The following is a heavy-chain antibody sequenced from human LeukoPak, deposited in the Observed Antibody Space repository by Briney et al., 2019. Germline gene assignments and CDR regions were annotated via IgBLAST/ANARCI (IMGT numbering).Heavy chain of an antibody. CDR1: GGSISSSSYY. V-gene: IGHV4-39*07. D-gene: IGHD4-23*01. Sequence: SETLSLTCTVSGGSISSSSYYWGWIRQPPGKGLEWIGSIYYSGSTYYNPSLKSRVTISLDTSRKQFSLNLNSVTAADTAVYYCAMTTVVTSDPYFDYWGQGTLVTVSS. CDR3: AMTTVVTSDPYFDY. J-gene: IGHJ4*02. CDR2: IYYSGST.